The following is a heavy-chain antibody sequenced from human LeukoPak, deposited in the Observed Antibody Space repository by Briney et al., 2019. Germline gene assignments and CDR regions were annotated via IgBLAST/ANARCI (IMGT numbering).Heavy chain of an antibody. CDR2: INPNSGGT. V-gene: IGHV1-2*06. D-gene: IGHD3-16*01. Sequence: ASVKVSCKASGYTFTGYYMHWVRQAPGQGLEWMGRINPNSGGTNYAEKFQGRVTMTRDTSISTAYMEPSRLRSDDTAVYYCARDPTYDYVWADWGQGTLVTVSS. CDR1: GYTFTGYY. CDR3: ARDPTYDYVWAD. J-gene: IGHJ4*02.